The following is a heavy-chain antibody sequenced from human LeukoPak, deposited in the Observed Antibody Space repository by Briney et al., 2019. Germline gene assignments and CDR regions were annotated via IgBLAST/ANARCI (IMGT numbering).Heavy chain of an antibody. D-gene: IGHD3-10*01. CDR1: GGSFSGYY. CDR3: ARISYYSYYYYMDV. V-gene: IGHV4-34*01. J-gene: IGHJ6*03. Sequence: SETLSLTCAVYGGSFSGYYWSWIRQPPGKGLEWIGEINHSGSTNYNPSLKSRVTISVDTSKNQFSLKLSSVTAADTAVYYCARISYYSYYYYMDVWGKGTTVTVSS. CDR2: INHSGST.